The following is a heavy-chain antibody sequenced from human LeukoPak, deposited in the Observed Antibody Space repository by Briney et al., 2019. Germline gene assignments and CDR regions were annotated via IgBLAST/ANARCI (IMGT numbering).Heavy chain of an antibody. D-gene: IGHD3-10*01. Sequence: ASVKVSCKASGYTFTSYGISWVRQAPGQGLEWMGWISAYNGNTSYAQKLQGRVTMTTDTSTSTAYMELRSLRSDDTAVYYCARGPYYGSGSRFWFDPWGQGTLVTVSS. J-gene: IGHJ5*02. CDR3: ARGPYYGSGSRFWFDP. V-gene: IGHV1-18*01. CDR1: GYTFTSYG. CDR2: ISAYNGNT.